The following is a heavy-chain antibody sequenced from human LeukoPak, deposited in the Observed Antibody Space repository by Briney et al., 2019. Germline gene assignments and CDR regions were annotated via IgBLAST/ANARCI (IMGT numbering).Heavy chain of an antibody. CDR3: ARSEMSGVYPLLFMY. D-gene: IGHD5/OR15-5a*01. Sequence: SEILSFTCTVPGTSIRSADYFWSSSRQHPGKSLEWIGYVSHTGPTSYKPCLNSPVTISVHTSKTQSSLKLNSVTAPGTAVYYCARSEMSGVYPLLFMYCGEGALVTVSS. CDR1: GTSIRSADYF. V-gene: IGHV4-31*01. J-gene: IGHJ4*02. CDR2: VSHTGPT.